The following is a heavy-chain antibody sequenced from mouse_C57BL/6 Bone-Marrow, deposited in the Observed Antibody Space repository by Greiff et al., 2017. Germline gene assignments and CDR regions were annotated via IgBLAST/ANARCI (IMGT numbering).Heavy chain of an antibody. Sequence: QVQLKQPGAELVKPGASVKMSCKASGYTFTSYWITWVKQRPGQGLEWIGDIYPGSGSTNYNEKFKSKATLTVDTSSSTAYMQLSSLTSEVSAVYYCATAQIAYWGQGTLVTVSA. CDR1: GYTFTSYW. D-gene: IGHD3-2*02. J-gene: IGHJ3*01. CDR2: IYPGSGST. CDR3: ATAQIAY. V-gene: IGHV1-55*01.